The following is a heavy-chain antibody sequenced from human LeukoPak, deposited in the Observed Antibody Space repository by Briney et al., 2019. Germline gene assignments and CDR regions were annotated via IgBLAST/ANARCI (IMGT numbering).Heavy chain of an antibody. Sequence: PGGSLRLSCAASGFTFDDYAMHWVRQAPGKGLEWVSSISWNSGSIGYADSVKGRFTISRDSAKNSLYLQMNSLRAEDTAVYFCARGYYDSWSGIGDYYMDVWGTGTTVTVSS. J-gene: IGHJ6*03. D-gene: IGHD3-3*01. CDR3: ARGYYDSWSGIGDYYMDV. CDR1: GFTFDDYA. V-gene: IGHV3-9*01. CDR2: ISWNSGSI.